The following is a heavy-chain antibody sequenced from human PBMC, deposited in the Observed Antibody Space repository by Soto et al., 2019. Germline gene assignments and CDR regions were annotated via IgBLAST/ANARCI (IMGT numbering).Heavy chain of an antibody. V-gene: IGHV3-30-3*01. J-gene: IGHJ6*02. CDR2: ISYDGSNK. Sequence: QVQLVESGGGVVQPGRSLRLSCAASGFTFSSYAMHWVRQAPGKGLEWVAVISYDGSNKYYADSVKGRFTISRDNSKNTLYLQMNSLRAEDTAVYYCAREDIVLVPAAMKDDYGHYYYGMDVWGQGTTVTVSS. D-gene: IGHD2-2*01. CDR1: GFTFSSYA. CDR3: AREDIVLVPAAMKDDYGHYYYGMDV.